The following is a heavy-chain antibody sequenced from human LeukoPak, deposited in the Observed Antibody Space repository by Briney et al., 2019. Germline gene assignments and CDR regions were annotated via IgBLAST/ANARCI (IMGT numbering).Heavy chain of an antibody. V-gene: IGHV3-23*01. CDR1: GFTFNNCA. J-gene: IGHJ4*02. Sequence: GGSLRLSCAASGFTFNNCAVSWVRQAPGKGLEWVSGITTTDDNTYYADSVKGRFTISRDNSKSTLYLQMNNLRAEDTAVYYCATSRAVSYWSQGTLVTVSS. CDR3: ATSRAVSY. CDR2: ITTTDDNT.